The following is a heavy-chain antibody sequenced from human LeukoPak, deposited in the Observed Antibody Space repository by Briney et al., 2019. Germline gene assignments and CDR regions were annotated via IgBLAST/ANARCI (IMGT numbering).Heavy chain of an antibody. Sequence: PSETLSLTCTVSGGSISSSSYYWGWIRQPPGKGLEWIESIYYIVSTYYNPSLKSRLTISVDTSKNQFSLKLSSVTAADTAVYYCARECYYDSSGYYYSDWFDPWGQGTLVTVSS. J-gene: IGHJ5*02. CDR3: ARECYYDSSGYYYSDWFDP. D-gene: IGHD3-22*01. CDR1: GGSISSSSYY. V-gene: IGHV4-39*07. CDR2: IYYIVST.